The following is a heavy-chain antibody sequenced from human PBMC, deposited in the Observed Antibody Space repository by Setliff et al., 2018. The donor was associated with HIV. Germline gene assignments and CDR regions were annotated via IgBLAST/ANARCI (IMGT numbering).Heavy chain of an antibody. CDR3: ARLDGDKYNHN. V-gene: IGHV1-18*01. J-gene: IGHJ4*02. Sequence: SVTVSCKASGYTFTSYGISWVRQDPGQGLEWMGWSSAYNGNTNYAQKLQGRVTMTTDTSTSTAYMELRSRSSDDTALYYRARLDGDKYNHNWGQGTLVTVSS. CDR2: SSAYNGNT. CDR1: GYTFTSYG. D-gene: IGHD4-17*01.